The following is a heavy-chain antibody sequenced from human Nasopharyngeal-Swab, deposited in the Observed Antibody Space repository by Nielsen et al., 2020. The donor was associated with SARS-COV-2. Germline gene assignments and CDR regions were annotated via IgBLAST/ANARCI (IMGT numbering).Heavy chain of an antibody. CDR1: GFTFDDYA. D-gene: IGHD6-6*01. CDR3: AKDTTPLYSSSSVPYYYGMDV. J-gene: IGHJ6*02. Sequence: LSLTCAASGFTFDDYAMHWVRQAPGKGLEWVSGISWNSGSIGYADSVKGRFTISRDNAKNSLYLQMNSLRAEDTALYYCAKDTTPLYSSSSVPYYYGMDVWGQGTTVTVSS. CDR2: ISWNSGSI. V-gene: IGHV3-9*01.